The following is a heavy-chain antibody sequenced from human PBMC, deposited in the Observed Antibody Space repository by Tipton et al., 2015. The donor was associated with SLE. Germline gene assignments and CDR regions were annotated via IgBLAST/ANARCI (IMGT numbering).Heavy chain of an antibody. CDR2: INHSGST. Sequence: TLSLTCAVYGGSFSGYYWSWIRQPPGKGLEWIGEINHSGSTNYNPSLKSRVTISVDTSKNQFSLKLSSVTAADTAVYYCARALGYYDTSGYYWDYWGQGTLVTVSS. CDR1: GGSFSGYY. D-gene: IGHD3-22*01. CDR3: ARALGYYDTSGYYWDY. V-gene: IGHV4-34*01. J-gene: IGHJ4*02.